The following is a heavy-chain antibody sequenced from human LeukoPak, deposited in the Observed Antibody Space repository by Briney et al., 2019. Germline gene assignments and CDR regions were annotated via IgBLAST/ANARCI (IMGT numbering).Heavy chain of an antibody. J-gene: IGHJ4*02. CDR2: ISYDGSNK. D-gene: IGHD3-22*01. Sequence: GGSLRLSCAASGFTFSSYAMHWVRQAPGKGLEWVAVISYDGSNKYYADSVKGRFTISRDNSKNTLYLQMNSLRAEDTAVYYCARVIGRHYYDSSGYLYWGQGTLVTVSS. V-gene: IGHV3-30-3*01. CDR1: GFTFSSYA. CDR3: ARVIGRHYYDSSGYLY.